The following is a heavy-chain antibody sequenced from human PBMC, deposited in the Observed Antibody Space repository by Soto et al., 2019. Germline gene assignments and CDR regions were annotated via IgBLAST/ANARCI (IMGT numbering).Heavy chain of an antibody. CDR3: ARLASGWQYYYFDF. CDR2: INHSGST. V-gene: IGHV4-34*01. CDR1: GGSFSPYF. J-gene: IGHJ2*01. Sequence: ASETLSLTCAVYGGSFSPYFWSWIRQPPGKGLEWIGEINHSGSTNYNPSLTRRATLSVDTSKNQVSLKLTSVTAADTAVYYCARLASGWQYYYFDFWGRGTPVTVSS. D-gene: IGHD6-19*01.